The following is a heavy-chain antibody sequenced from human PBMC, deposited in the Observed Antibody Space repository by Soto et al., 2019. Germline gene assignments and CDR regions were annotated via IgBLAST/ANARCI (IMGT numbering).Heavy chain of an antibody. J-gene: IGHJ4*02. CDR1: VGSISSAAYY. V-gene: IGHV4-31*03. CDR3: AREYTYGSNFFDC. CDR2: ISHSGST. Sequence: QVQLQESGPGLVKPSQTLSLPCTVSVGSISSAAYYWSWIRQHPGKGLEGIGYISHSGSTYYNPSLKSRVIISVDTSKNQFSLSLTSVTAADTAVYYCAREYTYGSNFFDCWGQGALVTVSS. D-gene: IGHD2-2*02.